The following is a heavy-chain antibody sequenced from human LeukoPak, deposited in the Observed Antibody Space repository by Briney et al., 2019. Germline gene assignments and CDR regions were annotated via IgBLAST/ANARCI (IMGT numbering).Heavy chain of an antibody. D-gene: IGHD4-23*01. V-gene: IGHV3-30*02. CDR2: IRYDGNNE. CDR3: AKGNDYGANTRLPKYNWFDP. J-gene: IGHJ5*02. Sequence: PGGSLRLSCAASGFIFTTCAMHWARQAPGKGLEWVAYIRYDGNNENYADSVKGRFTISRDNSKDMLYLQMNSLRPEDTAVYYCAKGNDYGANTRLPKYNWFDPWGQGTQVTVSS. CDR1: GFIFTTCA.